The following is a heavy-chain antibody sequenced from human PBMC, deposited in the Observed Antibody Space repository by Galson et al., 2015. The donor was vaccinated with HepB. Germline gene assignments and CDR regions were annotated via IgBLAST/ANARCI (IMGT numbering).Heavy chain of an antibody. J-gene: IGHJ3*02. CDR2: IRSEANSYAT. Sequence: SLRLSCAASGFTFSGSAIYWVRQASGKGLEWVGRIRSEANSYATAYAESVKGRFTISRDDSKNTAYLQMNSLKTEDTAVYYCTRWETGDDDAFDIWGQGTMVTVSS. V-gene: IGHV3-73*01. CDR1: GFTFSGSA. CDR3: TRWETGDDDAFDI. D-gene: IGHD1-26*01.